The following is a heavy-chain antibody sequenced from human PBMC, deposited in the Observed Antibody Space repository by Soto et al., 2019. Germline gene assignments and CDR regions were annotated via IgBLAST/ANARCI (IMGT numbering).Heavy chain of an antibody. CDR3: ARRYYYAFDI. V-gene: IGHV4-59*08. Sequence: QVQLQESGPGLVKPSETLSLTCTVSGDSLSSYYWSWIRQPPGKGLEWIGFIYYSGSTTYNPSLRSRVTISVDTSKSQFSLKLSSMTAADTAVYYCARRYYYAFDIWGRGTMVTVSS. CDR2: IYYSGST. CDR1: GDSLSSYY. D-gene: IGHD3-10*01. J-gene: IGHJ3*02.